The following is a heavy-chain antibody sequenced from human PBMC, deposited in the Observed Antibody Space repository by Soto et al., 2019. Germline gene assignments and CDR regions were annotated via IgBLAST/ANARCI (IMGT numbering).Heavy chain of an antibody. CDR1: GGTFSSYA. J-gene: IGHJ6*02. V-gene: IGHV1-69*13. D-gene: IGHD3-3*01. CDR3: ARDRGTIFGVVSPTRYYYYGMDV. Sequence: SVKVSCKASGGTFSSYAISWVRQAPGQGLEWMGGIIPIFGTANYAQKFQGRVTITADESMSTAYMELSSLRSEDTAVYYCARDRGTIFGVVSPTRYYYYGMDVWGQGTTVTVSS. CDR2: IIPIFGTA.